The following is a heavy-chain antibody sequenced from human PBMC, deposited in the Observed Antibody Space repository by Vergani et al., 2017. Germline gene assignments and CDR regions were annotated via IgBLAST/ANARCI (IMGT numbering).Heavy chain of an antibody. J-gene: IGHJ6*02. CDR3: ARDADYYGSGVKDG. D-gene: IGHD3-10*01. CDR2: IIPIFGTA. V-gene: IGHV1-69*12. CDR1: GGTFSSYA. Sequence: QVQLVQSGAEVKKPGSSVKVSCKASGGTFSSYAISWVRQAPGQGLEWMRGIIPIFGTANYAQNFQGRVTITADESTSTAYMELSGLSSEDTAVYYCARDADYYGSGVKDGWGQGTTVTVSS.